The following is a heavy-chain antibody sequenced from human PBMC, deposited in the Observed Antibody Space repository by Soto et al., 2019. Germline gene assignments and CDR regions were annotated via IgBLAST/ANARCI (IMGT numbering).Heavy chain of an antibody. CDR1: GGSISSSTNY. J-gene: IGHJ5*02. V-gene: IGHV4-39*01. CDR2: IYYGGST. Sequence: QLQLQESGPGLVKPSETLSLTCTVSGGSISSSTNYWGWIRQPPGKGLEWIGSIYYGGSTYYNPSLKSRVTISVDTSKNQFSLKLSSVTAADTAVYYCVRHLWGHVSSNWPRWFDPWGQGTLVTVSS. D-gene: IGHD6-13*01. CDR3: VRHLWGHVSSNWPRWFDP.